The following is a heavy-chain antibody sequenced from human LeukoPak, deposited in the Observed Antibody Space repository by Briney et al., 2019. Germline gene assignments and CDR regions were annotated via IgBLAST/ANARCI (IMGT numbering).Heavy chain of an antibody. Sequence: APVKVSCKASGGTFSSYAISWVRQAPGQGLEWMGWINPNSGGTNYAQKFQGRVTMTRDTSISTAYMELSRLRSDDTAVYYCARDYSNYYYYYYMDVWGKGTTVTVSS. CDR1: GGTFSSYA. V-gene: IGHV1-2*02. CDR2: INPNSGGT. CDR3: ARDYSNYYYYYYMDV. J-gene: IGHJ6*03. D-gene: IGHD4-11*01.